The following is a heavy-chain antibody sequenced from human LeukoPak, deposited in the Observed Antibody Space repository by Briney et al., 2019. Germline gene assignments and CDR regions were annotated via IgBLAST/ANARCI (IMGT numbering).Heavy chain of an antibody. J-gene: IGHJ5*02. CDR2: IYTSGST. CDR3: ARDNADYSYEGTYWFDP. Sequence: SETLSLTYTVSGGSISSYYWSWIRQPAGKGLEWIGRIYTSGSTNYNPFLKSRVTMSVDTSKNQFSLKLSSVTAADTAVYYCARDNADYSYEGTYWFDPWGQGTLVTVSS. D-gene: IGHD5-18*01. CDR1: GGSISSYY. V-gene: IGHV4-4*07.